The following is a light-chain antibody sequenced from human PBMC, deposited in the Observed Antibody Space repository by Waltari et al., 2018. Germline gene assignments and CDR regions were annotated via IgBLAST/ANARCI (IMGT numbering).Light chain of an antibody. Sequence: EIVLTQSPDTLSLSPGERATLSCRARQSVSSTYLVWNQQKPGQAPRLLIYGADTRATGIPDRFGGSGSGTDFTLTISRLEPEDFAVYYCQLYDTSHTYTFGQGTKLEIK. J-gene: IGKJ2*01. CDR2: GAD. CDR3: QLYDTSHTYT. V-gene: IGKV3-20*01. CDR1: QSVSSTY.